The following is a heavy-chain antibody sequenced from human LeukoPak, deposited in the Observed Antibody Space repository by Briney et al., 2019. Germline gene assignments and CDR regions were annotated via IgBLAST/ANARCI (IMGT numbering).Heavy chain of an antibody. CDR2: IYHSGST. J-gene: IGHJ4*02. V-gene: IGHV4-30-2*01. CDR1: GGSISSGGYY. Sequence: SETLSLTCTVSGGSISSGGYYWSWIRQPPGKGLEWIGYIYHSGSTYYNPSLKSRVTISVDRSKNQFSLKLSSVTAADTAVYYCAREKPPAYSTSGFDYWGRGILVTVSS. CDR3: AREKPPAYSTSGFDY. D-gene: IGHD6-6*01.